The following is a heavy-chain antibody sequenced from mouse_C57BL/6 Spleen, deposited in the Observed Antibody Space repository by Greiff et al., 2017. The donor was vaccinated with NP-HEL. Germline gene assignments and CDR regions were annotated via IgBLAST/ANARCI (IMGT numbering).Heavy chain of an antibody. CDR1: GYTFTSYW. V-gene: IGHV1-55*01. J-gene: IGHJ2*01. Sequence: VQLQQPGAELVTPGASVKMSCKASGYTFTSYWITWVKQRPGQGLEWIGDIYPGSGSTNYNEKFKSKATLTVDTSSSTAYMQLSSLTSEDSAVYYCARRGLLLLYYFDYWGQGTTLTVSS. D-gene: IGHD2-3*01. CDR3: ARRGLLLLYYFDY. CDR2: IYPGSGST.